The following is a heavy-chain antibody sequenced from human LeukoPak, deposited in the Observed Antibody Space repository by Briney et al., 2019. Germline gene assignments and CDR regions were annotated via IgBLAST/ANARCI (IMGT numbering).Heavy chain of an antibody. J-gene: IGHJ4*02. Sequence: GGSLRLSCAVSGFTFSSYAMSWVRQAPGKGLEWVSPISVSGDTTYYADSVKGRFSISRDNSKNTLYLQMNSLRAEDTALYYCAKAPPIGYCSSTTCYFDYWGQGTLVTVSS. CDR1: GFTFSSYA. D-gene: IGHD2-2*01. V-gene: IGHV3-23*01. CDR3: AKAPPIGYCSSTTCYFDY. CDR2: ISVSGDTT.